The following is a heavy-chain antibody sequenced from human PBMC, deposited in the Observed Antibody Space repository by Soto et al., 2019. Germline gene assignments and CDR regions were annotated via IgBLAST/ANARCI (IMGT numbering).Heavy chain of an antibody. Sequence: PSETLSLTCTVSGGSISSYYWSWIRQPPGKGLEWIGYIYYSGSTNYNPSLKSRVTISVDTSKNQFSLKLSSVTAADTAVYYCARARDSGSYFLSHNYFDYWGQGTLVTVSS. J-gene: IGHJ4*02. D-gene: IGHD1-26*01. V-gene: IGHV4-59*01. CDR2: IYYSGST. CDR3: ARARDSGSYFLSHNYFDY. CDR1: GGSISSYY.